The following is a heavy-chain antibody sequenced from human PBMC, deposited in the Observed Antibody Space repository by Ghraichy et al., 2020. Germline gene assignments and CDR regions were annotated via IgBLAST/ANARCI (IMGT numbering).Heavy chain of an antibody. J-gene: IGHJ3*02. V-gene: IGHV3-23*01. CDR1: GFTFSSYA. D-gene: IGHD4-23*01. CDR3: ARDQGYGGNDDAFDI. Sequence: TLSLTCAASGFTFSSYAMSWVRQAPGKALEWVSSVGGSVGGGTTYYADSVKGRFTISRDNSKNTLYLQMNSLRAEDTAVYYCARDQGYGGNDDAFDIWGQGTMVTVSS. CDR2: VGGSVGGGTT.